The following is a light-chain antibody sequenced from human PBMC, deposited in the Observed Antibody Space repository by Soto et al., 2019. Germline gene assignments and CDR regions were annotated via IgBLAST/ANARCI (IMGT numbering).Light chain of an antibody. Sequence: DIQMTQSPSTLSASVGDRVTITCRASQSISNSLAWYQQKPGKAPKVLIYKASSLESGVPSRFSGSGSGTEFTLAISSLQPDDFASYYCRQYKAYPIIFGQGTRLEIK. CDR2: KAS. V-gene: IGKV1-5*03. CDR3: RQYKAYPII. CDR1: QSISNS. J-gene: IGKJ5*01.